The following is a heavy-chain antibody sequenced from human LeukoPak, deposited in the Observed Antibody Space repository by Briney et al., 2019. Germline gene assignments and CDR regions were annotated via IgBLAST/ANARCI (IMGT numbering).Heavy chain of an antibody. D-gene: IGHD6-13*01. V-gene: IGHV3-11*01. J-gene: IGHJ6*02. CDR2: ISSSGSTI. Sequence: GGSLRLSCAASGFTFSSAWMSWVRQAPGKGLEWVSYISSSGSTICYADSVKGRFTISRDNAKNSLYLQMNSLRAEDTAVYYCARDSSSWYFGAYYYYGMDVWGQGTTVTVSS. CDR1: GFTFSSAW. CDR3: ARDSSSWYFGAYYYYGMDV.